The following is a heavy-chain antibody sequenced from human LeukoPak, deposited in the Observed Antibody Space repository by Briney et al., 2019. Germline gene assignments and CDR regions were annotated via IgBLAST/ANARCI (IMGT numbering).Heavy chain of an antibody. Sequence: PSETLSLTCTVSGGSISSGGYYWSWIRQHPGKGLEWIGYIYYSGSTYYNPSLKSRVTISVDTSKNQFSLKLSSVTAADTAVYYCARVSGSNWGEKYPALLFYYYYYYMDVWGKGTTVTVSS. J-gene: IGHJ6*03. CDR3: ARVSGSNWGEKYPALLFYYYYYYMDV. V-gene: IGHV4-31*03. D-gene: IGHD7-27*01. CDR2: IYYSGST. CDR1: GGSISSGGYY.